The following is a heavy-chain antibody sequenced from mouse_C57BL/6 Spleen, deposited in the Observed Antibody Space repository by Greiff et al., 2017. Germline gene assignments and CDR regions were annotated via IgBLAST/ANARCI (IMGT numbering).Heavy chain of an antibody. CDR2: IYPGSGST. CDR3: SRNYGSSSFDY. V-gene: IGHV1-55*01. D-gene: IGHD1-1*01. CDR1: GYTFPSYW. J-gene: IGHJ2*01. Sequence: QVQLQQPGAELVKPGASVKMSCKASGYTFPSYWITWVKPRPGPGLEWIGDIYPGSGSTNYNEKFKSKATLTVDTASSTAYIQLSSLTSEDSAVYYGSRNYGSSSFDYGGQVTTLTVSS.